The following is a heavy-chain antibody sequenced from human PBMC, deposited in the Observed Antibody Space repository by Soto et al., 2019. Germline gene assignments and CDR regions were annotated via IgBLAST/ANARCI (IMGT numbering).Heavy chain of an antibody. CDR2: ISSSGDHT. Sequence: TGGSMRLSCAAAGFPFIDYGRNWVRQAPEKGLEWVSSISSSGDHTYYADSVKGRFTISRDNSKNTLFLQMNSLKAEDTALYYCGKDIYSGAWYLSFDWGQGTLVTVSS. J-gene: IGHJ4*02. V-gene: IGHV3-23*01. CDR3: GKDIYSGAWYLSFD. CDR1: GFPFIDYG. D-gene: IGHD6-19*01.